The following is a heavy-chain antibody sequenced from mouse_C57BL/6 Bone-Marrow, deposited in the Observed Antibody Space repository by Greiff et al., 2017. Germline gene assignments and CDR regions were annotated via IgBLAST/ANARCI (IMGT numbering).Heavy chain of an antibody. Sequence: QVQLQQSGAELVRPGASVKLSCKASGYTFTDYYIHWVKQRPGQGLEWIARIYPGSGNTYYNEKFKGKATLTAEKSSSTAYMQLSSLTSEDSAVYFCARGDYGSSYWYFDVWGTGTTVTVSS. CDR2: IYPGSGNT. J-gene: IGHJ1*03. D-gene: IGHD1-1*01. CDR1: GYTFTDYY. CDR3: ARGDYGSSYWYFDV. V-gene: IGHV1-76*01.